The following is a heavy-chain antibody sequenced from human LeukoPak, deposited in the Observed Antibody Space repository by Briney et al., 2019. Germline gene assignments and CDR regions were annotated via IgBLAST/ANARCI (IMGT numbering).Heavy chain of an antibody. CDR2: ISWNSGSI. V-gene: IGHV3-9*01. J-gene: IGHJ4*02. CDR3: AKGRSYGSGNDY. D-gene: IGHD3-10*01. Sequence: GGSLRLSGAASGSTFDDYDMHWVQQAPGKGLEWVSGISWNSGSIGYADSVKGRFTISRDNAKNSLYLQMNSLRAEDTALYYCAKGRSYGSGNDYWGQGTLVTVSS. CDR1: GSTFDDYD.